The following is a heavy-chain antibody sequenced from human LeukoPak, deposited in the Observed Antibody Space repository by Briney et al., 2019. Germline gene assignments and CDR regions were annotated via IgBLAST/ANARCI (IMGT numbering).Heavy chain of an antibody. CDR3: ARDPGLNAFDI. Sequence: GGSLRLSCTASGFGVSNNYMSWVRQAPGKGLEWVAVIYSGAATFYADAVEGRFSLSRDNSQNALFLQMNSLKVEDSDVYYCARDPGLNAFDIWGQGTMVTVSS. J-gene: IGHJ3*02. CDR2: IYSGAAT. V-gene: IGHV3-53*01. CDR1: GFGVSNNY.